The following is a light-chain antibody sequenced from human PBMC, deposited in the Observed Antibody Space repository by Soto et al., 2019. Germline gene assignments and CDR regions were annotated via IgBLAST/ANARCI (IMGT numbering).Light chain of an antibody. CDR1: SGHSSYA. Sequence: QAVVTQSPSASASLGASVKLTCTLSSGHSSYAIAWHQQQPEKGPRYLITLDSDGSHTKGDAIPDRFSGSRSGTERYLTISSLQSEDEADYYCQTWGTGIHVVFGGGTKSTVL. J-gene: IGLJ2*01. CDR3: QTWGTGIHVV. V-gene: IGLV4-69*01. CDR2: LDSDGSH.